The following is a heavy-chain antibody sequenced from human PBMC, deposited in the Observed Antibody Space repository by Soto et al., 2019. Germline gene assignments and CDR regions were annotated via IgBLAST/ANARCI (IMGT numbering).Heavy chain of an antibody. D-gene: IGHD2-2*01. CDR1: GYTSADFG. CDR2: VSGNNGVS. CDR3: VRDQKYFRVNGNWFDS. J-gene: IGHJ5*01. V-gene: IGHV1-18*04. Sequence: GASVKVSCQASGYTSADFGIRWLRQAPGQGLEWMGWVSGNNGVSNPAPKVQGRITMTLDTSTGVSYMALRSLRSDDTAIYYCVRDQKYFRVNGNWFDSWGQGNLVTVSS.